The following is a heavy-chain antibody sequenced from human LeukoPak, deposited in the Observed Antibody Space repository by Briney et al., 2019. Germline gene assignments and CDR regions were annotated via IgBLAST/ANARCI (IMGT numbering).Heavy chain of an antibody. J-gene: IGHJ3*02. V-gene: IGHV3-66*01. CDR1: GLTVSSDC. CDR2: IYSGGST. Sequence: GGSLRLSCAASGLTVSSDCVSWVRQAPGKGLEWVSVIYSGGSTYYADSVKGRFTISRDNSKNTLYLQMNSLRAEDTAVYYCARGYCSGGSCYGFPIWGQGTMVTVSS. D-gene: IGHD2-15*01. CDR3: ARGYCSGGSCYGFPI.